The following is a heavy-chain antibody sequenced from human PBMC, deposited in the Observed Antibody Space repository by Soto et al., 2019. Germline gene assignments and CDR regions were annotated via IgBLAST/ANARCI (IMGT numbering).Heavy chain of an antibody. J-gene: IGHJ5*02. D-gene: IGHD3-3*01. CDR2: ISPDGTTT. CDR1: GFTFSGDW. CDR3: SRGRSPYYGYFDP. Sequence: GGSLRLSCVASGFTFSGDWMHWVRQVPGKGLVWVSRISPDGTTTYYADSVKGRFTISRDNAKNTLYLQMNGLRADDTAVYYCSRGRSPYYGYFDPWGPGTLVTVSS. V-gene: IGHV3-74*01.